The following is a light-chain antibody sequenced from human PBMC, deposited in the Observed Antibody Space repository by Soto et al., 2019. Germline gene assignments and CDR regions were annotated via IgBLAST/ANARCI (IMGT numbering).Light chain of an antibody. V-gene: IGLV2-14*03. CDR2: DVS. Sequence: QSVLTQPASVSGSPGQSITISCTGTSNDVGGYNYVSWYQQHPGKAPKLMIYDVSNRPSGVSNRFSGSKSANTASLTISGLQTEDESEYSCSSFTGSSTYVFGTGTKVPVL. CDR1: SNDVGGYNY. J-gene: IGLJ1*01. CDR3: SSFTGSSTYV.